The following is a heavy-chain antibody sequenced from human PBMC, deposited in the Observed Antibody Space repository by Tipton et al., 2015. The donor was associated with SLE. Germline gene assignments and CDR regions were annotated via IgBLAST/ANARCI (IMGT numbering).Heavy chain of an antibody. CDR1: GFIFRNAW. V-gene: IGHV3-15*01. CDR3: AKGDCSGGGCD. D-gene: IGHD2-15*01. Sequence: VQLVQSGGGLVQPGGSLRLSCAASGFIFRNAWMSWVRQAPGKGLEWVGRIKSKTDGGTIDYAAPVKGRFTISRDDSKNTLYVQMNSLKTEDTAVNYCAKGDCSGGGCDWGQGTLVTVSS. CDR2: IKSKTDGGTI. J-gene: IGHJ4*02.